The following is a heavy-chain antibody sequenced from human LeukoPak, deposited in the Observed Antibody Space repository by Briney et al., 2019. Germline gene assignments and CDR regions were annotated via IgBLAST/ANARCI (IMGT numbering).Heavy chain of an antibody. V-gene: IGHV1-8*01. CDR1: GYSFTSYD. D-gene: IGHD6-25*01. CDR2: MTPNNGNR. CDR3: AREGGQAAELDN. Sequence: ASVKVSCKASGYSFTSYDIYWVRQAPAQGLEWMGWMTPNNGNRGHAQKFQGRVTLTRDTSTGTAYMELSSLTSADTAIYFCAREGGQAAELDNWGQGTQVTVSS. J-gene: IGHJ4*02.